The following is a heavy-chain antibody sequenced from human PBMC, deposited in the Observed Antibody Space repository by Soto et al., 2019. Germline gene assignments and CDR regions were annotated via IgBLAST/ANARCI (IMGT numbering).Heavy chain of an antibody. CDR3: ERDGEDIVTNYSFDI. V-gene: IGHV3-21*01. CDR1: GFTFSSYT. Sequence: GGSLRLSCAASGFTFSSYTMNWVRQAPGKGLEWVSSISSSSSSIYYAVTVKGRFTISRANAKNSLYLQSISLRAEDAADCERDGEDIVTNYSFDIWGQGTMVTVSS. J-gene: IGHJ3*02. CDR2: ISSSSSSI. D-gene: IGHD3-9*01.